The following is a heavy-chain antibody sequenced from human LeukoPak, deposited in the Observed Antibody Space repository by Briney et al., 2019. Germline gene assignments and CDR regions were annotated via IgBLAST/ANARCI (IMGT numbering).Heavy chain of an antibody. CDR1: GGSISSYY. CDR2: IYYSGCT. Sequence: PSETLSLTCTVSGGSISSYYWSWIRQPPGKGLEWIGYIYYSGCTNYNPSLKSRVTISVDTSKNQFSLKLSSVTAADTAVYYCARGQAHPYYYYYYGMDVWGQGTTVTVSS. V-gene: IGHV4-59*08. CDR3: ARGQAHPYYYYYYGMDV. J-gene: IGHJ6*02.